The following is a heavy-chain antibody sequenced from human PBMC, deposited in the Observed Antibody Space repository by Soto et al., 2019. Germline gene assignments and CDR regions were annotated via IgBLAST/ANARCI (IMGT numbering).Heavy chain of an antibody. V-gene: IGHV4-61*01. Sequence: PSETLSLTCTVSGGSGSSGSYYWSWIRQPPGKGLEWIGYIYYSGSTQYASSLQGRISISIDMSKNQLSLRLTSATAADTAVYYCARHGSGTYDYWGQGTLVTVSS. D-gene: IGHD3-10*01. CDR3: ARHGSGTYDY. CDR2: IYYSGST. J-gene: IGHJ4*02. CDR1: GGSGSSGSYY.